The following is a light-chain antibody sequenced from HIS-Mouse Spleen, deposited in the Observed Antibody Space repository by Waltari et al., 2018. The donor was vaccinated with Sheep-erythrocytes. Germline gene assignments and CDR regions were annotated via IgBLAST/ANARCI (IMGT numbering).Light chain of an antibody. CDR1: KLGDKY. CDR3: QAWDSSTAWV. V-gene: IGLV3-1*01. J-gene: IGLJ3*02. CDR2: QDS. Sequence: SYELTQPPSVSVSPGQTAGLPCSGDKLGDKYACWYQQKPGQSPVLVIYQDSKRPSGIPERFSGSNSGNTATLTISGTQAMDEADYYCQAWDSSTAWVFGGGTKLTVL.